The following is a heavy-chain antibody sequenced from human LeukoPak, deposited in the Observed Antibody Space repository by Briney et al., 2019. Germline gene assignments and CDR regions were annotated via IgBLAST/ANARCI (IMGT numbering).Heavy chain of an antibody. D-gene: IGHD3-22*01. CDR2: ISAYNGNT. V-gene: IGHV1-18*01. J-gene: IGHJ6*02. Sequence: ASVKVSCKASGYTFTSYDINWVRQATGQGLEWMGWISAYNGNTNYAQKLQGRVTMITDTSTSTAYMELRSLRSDDTAVYYCARDGDYYDSSGYYYYYGMDVWGQGTTVTVSS. CDR1: GYTFTSYD. CDR3: ARDGDYYDSSGYYYYYGMDV.